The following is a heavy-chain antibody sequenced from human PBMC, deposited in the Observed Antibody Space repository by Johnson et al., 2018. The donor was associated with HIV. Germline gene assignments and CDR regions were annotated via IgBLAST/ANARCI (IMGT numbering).Heavy chain of an antibody. D-gene: IGHD3/OR15-3a*01. CDR3: YDFWTGQGFDI. J-gene: IGHJ3*02. CDR2: LKSKGSGGAT. CDR1: GFTFTNAW. V-gene: IGHV3-15*01. Sequence: VQLVESGGGLVEPGGSLRLSCVASGFTFTNAWMSWVRQAPGKGLEWVGRLKSKGSGGATDYAAAVKGRFPISRDDSKDTLYLQMTNLKIDDKAVYYCYDFWTGQGFDIWGQGTMVTVSS.